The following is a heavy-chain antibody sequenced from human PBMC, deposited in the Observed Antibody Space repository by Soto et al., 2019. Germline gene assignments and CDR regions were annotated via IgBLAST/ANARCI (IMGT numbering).Heavy chain of an antibody. J-gene: IGHJ4*02. V-gene: IGHV4-30-2*01. Sequence: QLQLQESGSGLVKPSQTLSLTCAVSGGSISSGGYSWSWIRQPPGKGLEWIGYIYHSGSTYYNPSLKSRVTISETSPKTHFPLKLASVTAADTAGFSCAGGLLPTPHYGAKETLVTVPS. CDR1: GGSISSGGYS. D-gene: IGHD3-16*01. CDR3: AGGLLPTPHY. CDR2: IYHSGST.